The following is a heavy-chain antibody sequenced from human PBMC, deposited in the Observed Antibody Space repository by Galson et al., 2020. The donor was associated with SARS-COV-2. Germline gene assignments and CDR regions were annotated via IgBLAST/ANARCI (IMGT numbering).Heavy chain of an antibody. J-gene: IGHJ4*02. CDR1: GGSISSGSYY. CDR3: ARVDYGGNRRYFDY. D-gene: IGHD4-17*01. Sequence: SETLSLTCSVSGGSISSGSYYWTWIRQPAGKGREWIGRIYPSGSTNYSPSLNSRVTMSLDTSKNQFSLKLSSVTAADTAVYYCARVDYGGNRRYFDYWGQGTMVTVSS. V-gene: IGHV4-61*02. CDR2: IYPSGST.